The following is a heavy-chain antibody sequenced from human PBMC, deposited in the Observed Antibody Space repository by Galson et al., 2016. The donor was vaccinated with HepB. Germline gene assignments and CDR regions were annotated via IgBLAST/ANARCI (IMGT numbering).Heavy chain of an antibody. Sequence: SLRLPCAASGFIVSNDDMNWVRQAPGKGPEWLSVSYADGRTYYAESVRGRFTTSRDNSNNTLFLRLINLSAEDTAVYYCASDPCFRNGMNVWGQGTTVTVSS. D-gene: IGHD3-10*02. CDR2: SYADGRT. CDR1: GFIVSNDD. CDR3: ASDPCFRNGMNV. V-gene: IGHV3-53*01. J-gene: IGHJ6*02.